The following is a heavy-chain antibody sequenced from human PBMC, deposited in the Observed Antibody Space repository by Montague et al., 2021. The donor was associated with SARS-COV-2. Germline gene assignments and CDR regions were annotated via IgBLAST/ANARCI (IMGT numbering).Heavy chain of an antibody. CDR2: IYHSGS. D-gene: IGHD6-13*01. CDR1: GGSISSYY. V-gene: IGHV4-59*01. Sequence: SETLSLTCTVSGGSISSYYWSWIRQPPGKGLEWIGYIYHSGSTISVDTSKNQFSLKLSSVTAAVTAVYYCARGIPIAAALINWFDPWGQGTLVTVSS. J-gene: IGHJ5*02. CDR3: ARGIPIAAALINWFDP.